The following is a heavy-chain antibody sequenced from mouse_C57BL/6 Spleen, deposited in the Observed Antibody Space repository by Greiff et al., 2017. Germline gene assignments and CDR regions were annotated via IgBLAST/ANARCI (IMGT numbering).Heavy chain of an antibody. V-gene: IGHV1-81*01. Sequence: QVQLQQSGAELARPGASVKLSCKASGYTFTSYGISWVKQRTGQGLEWIGEIYPRSGNTYYNEKFKGKATLTADKSSSTAYMELRSLTSEDSAVDFCARYGDYDAMDYWGQGTSVTVSS. CDR2: IYPRSGNT. D-gene: IGHD2-13*01. J-gene: IGHJ4*01. CDR3: ARYGDYDAMDY. CDR1: GYTFTSYG.